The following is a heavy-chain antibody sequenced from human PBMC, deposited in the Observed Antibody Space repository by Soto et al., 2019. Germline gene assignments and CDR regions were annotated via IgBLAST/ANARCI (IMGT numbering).Heavy chain of an antibody. CDR2: ISYTGRT. CDR3: ARVSATGTRWIDP. J-gene: IGHJ5*02. Sequence: QVQLQESGPGLVKPSQTLSLTCSVSGGSINSGAYYWGWIRQHPGKGLEWIGYISYTGRTYSNSSLQSRVTIALDMSESQFSLKLTSVTAADTAVYFCARVSATGTRWIDPWGQGTLVTVSP. CDR1: GGSINSGAYY. D-gene: IGHD6-13*01. V-gene: IGHV4-31*03.